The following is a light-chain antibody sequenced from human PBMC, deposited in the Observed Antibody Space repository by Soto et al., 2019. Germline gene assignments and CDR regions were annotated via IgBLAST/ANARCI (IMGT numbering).Light chain of an antibody. CDR3: QSYDSNTVV. Sequence: QSVLTQPPSASGTPGQRVTISCSGSSSNIGSNYVYWYQQLPGTAPKLLIYTDNQRPSGVPDRFSGSTDGSSNSASLTISGLQTEDEADYYCQSYDSNTVVFGGGTKLTVL. V-gene: IGLV1-47*02. CDR2: TDN. J-gene: IGLJ2*01. CDR1: SSNIGSNY.